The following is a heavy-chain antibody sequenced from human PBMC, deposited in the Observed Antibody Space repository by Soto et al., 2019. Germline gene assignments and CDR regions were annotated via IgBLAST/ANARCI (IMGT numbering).Heavy chain of an antibody. CDR1: RFTFNRHG. V-gene: IGHV3-30*18. Sequence: QVQLIQSGGGVVQPGRSLRLSCEGSRFTFNRHGMHWVRQAPGKGLEWLAVISFDGSDIYYAESVKGRFTISRDNSEKTVYLHMSSLSPEDTAIYFCAKMTRGYTYGLDYWGQGTLVTVSS. CDR3: AKMTRGYTYGLDY. CDR2: ISFDGSDI. D-gene: IGHD5-18*01. J-gene: IGHJ4*02.